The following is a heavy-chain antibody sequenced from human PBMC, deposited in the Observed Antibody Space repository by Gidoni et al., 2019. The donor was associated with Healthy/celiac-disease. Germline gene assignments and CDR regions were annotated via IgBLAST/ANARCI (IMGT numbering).Heavy chain of an antibody. Sequence: QVQLQESGPGLVKPSETLSLTCTVSGGSISSYYWSWIRQPPGKGLEWIGYIYYSGSTNYNPSLKSRVTISVDTSKNQFSLKLSSVTAADTAVYYCAREGGYYDILTGYSDNWFDPWGQGTLVTVSS. D-gene: IGHD3-9*01. CDR3: AREGGYYDILTGYSDNWFDP. V-gene: IGHV4-59*01. CDR2: IYYSGST. CDR1: GGSISSYY. J-gene: IGHJ5*02.